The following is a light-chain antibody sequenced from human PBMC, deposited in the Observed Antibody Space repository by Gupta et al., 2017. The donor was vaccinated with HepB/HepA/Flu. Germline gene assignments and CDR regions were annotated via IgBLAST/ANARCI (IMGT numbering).Light chain of an antibody. J-gene: IGKJ4*01. CDR1: QSISVY. Sequence: DIVLTQSPATLSLSPGERATLSCRASQSISVYLAWYQQKPGQAPRLLIYDASNRATGIPARFSGSGSGTDFTLTISSLEPEDFAGYYCQQRSNRGVTFGGGTKVEIK. CDR3: QQRSNRGVT. V-gene: IGKV3-11*01. CDR2: DAS.